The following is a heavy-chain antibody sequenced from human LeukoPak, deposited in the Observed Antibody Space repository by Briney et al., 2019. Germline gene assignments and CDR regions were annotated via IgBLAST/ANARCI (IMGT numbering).Heavy chain of an antibody. Sequence: ASVEVSCKTSDYPFRIYGINWMRQAPGQGLEWMGWISVKNGDTNFAQKFQDRVTMTTDTFTNTAYMELSGLRSDGTAVYYCARDGGKTDYYDSSGYYSAYWGQGTLVTVSS. D-gene: IGHD3-22*01. CDR3: ARDGGKTDYYDSSGYYSAY. J-gene: IGHJ4*02. CDR2: ISVKNGDT. CDR1: DYPFRIYG. V-gene: IGHV1-18*01.